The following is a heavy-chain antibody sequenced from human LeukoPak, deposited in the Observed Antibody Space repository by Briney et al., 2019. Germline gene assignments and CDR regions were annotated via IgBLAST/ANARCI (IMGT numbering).Heavy chain of an antibody. Sequence: GASVKVSCKASGYTFTSYYIHWVRQAPGHGPEWVGALKLSSGSTFYAQKFQGRVTMTTGASTNSVYMGLRRLRSVDTAVYYWGREPPESYKFDYWGQGTRVTVSS. D-gene: IGHD1-1*01. J-gene: IGHJ4*02. CDR1: GYTFTSYY. CDR3: GREPPESYKFDY. CDR2: LKLSSGST. V-gene: IGHV1-46*01.